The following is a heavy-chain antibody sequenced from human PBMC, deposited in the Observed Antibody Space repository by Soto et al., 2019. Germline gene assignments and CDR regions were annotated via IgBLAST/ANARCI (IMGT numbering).Heavy chain of an antibody. Sequence: QVQLVESGGGVVQPGRSLRLSCAASGFIFKHHAMHWVRQAAGKGLEWVAQIWYDGSHTYYTDSVKGRFTISRDNLKDMVYLQMDSLRAEDTAVSYCARDGQQLAPYAMDVWGQGTTVTVSS. CDR2: IWYDGSHT. J-gene: IGHJ6*02. D-gene: IGHD1-1*01. CDR3: ARDGQQLAPYAMDV. V-gene: IGHV3-33*01. CDR1: GFIFKHHA.